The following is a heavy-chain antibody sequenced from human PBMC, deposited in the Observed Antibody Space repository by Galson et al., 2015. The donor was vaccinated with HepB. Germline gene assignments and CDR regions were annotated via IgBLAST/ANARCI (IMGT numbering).Heavy chain of an antibody. J-gene: IGHJ6*02. CDR1: GFTFSSYA. D-gene: IGHD3-22*01. Sequence: SLRLSCAASGFTFSSYAMHWVRQAPGKGLEWVAVISYDGSNKYYADSVKGRFTISRDNSKNTLYLQMNSLRAEDTAVYYCARSHRPSIVVVIRYGMDVWGQGTTVTVSS. CDR3: ARSHRPSIVVVIRYGMDV. CDR2: ISYDGSNK. V-gene: IGHV3-30-3*01.